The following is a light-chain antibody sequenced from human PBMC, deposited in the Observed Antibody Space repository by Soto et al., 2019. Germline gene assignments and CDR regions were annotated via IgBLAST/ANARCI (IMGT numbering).Light chain of an antibody. CDR3: CSYAGSRTLV. J-gene: IGLJ2*01. CDR1: SSDVGSYDL. Sequence: QSVLTHPASVSGSPGQSITISCTGTSSDVGSYDLVSWYQHHPGKAPKLMIYEGSKRPSGVSIRFSGSKSGNTASLTISGRQAEDEADYYCCSYAGSRTLVFGGGTKLTVL. CDR2: EGS. V-gene: IGLV2-23*01.